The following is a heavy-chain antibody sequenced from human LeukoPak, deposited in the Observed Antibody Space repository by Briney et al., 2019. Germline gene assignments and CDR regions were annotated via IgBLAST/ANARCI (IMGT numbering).Heavy chain of an antibody. CDR1: GYSFTSYW. CDR3: ARERSSQGYFDF. D-gene: IGHD6-6*01. CDR2: IYPSDSDT. V-gene: IGHV5-51*01. J-gene: IGHJ4*02. Sequence: GEPLKISCKGSGYSFTSYWIGWLRQMPGKGLEWMGIIYPSDSDTRYSPSFQGQVTISADKSISTAYLQWSSLKASDTAMYYCARERSSQGYFDFWGQGTLVTVSS.